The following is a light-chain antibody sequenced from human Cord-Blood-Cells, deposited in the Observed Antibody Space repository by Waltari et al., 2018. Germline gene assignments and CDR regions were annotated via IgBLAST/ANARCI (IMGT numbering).Light chain of an antibody. J-gene: IGKJ5*01. V-gene: IGKV3-20*01. CDR3: QQYSSSPRIT. CDR1: QSVSSSY. CDR2: GAS. Sequence: EIVLTQSPGTLSLSQGERATLSCRASQSVSSSYLAWYHQKPGQAPRLLIYGASSRSTGIPDRFSGSGSGTDFTLTISRLEPEDFAVYYCQQYSSSPRITFGQGTRLEIK.